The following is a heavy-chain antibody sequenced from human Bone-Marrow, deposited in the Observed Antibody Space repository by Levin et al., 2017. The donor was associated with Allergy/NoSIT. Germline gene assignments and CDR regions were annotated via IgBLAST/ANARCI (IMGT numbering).Heavy chain of an antibody. CDR1: GGSFSSYP. CDR3: ARAFYYDSSGNYRSAFDL. CDR2: IIPMPGIT. Sequence: SVKVSCKASGGSFSSYPINWVRQAPGQGLEWMGRIIPMPGITNDTQHFQERVTITADRCTSTAYMELSSLRSEDTAVYYCARAFYYDSSGNYRSAFDLWGQGTRVTVS. D-gene: IGHD3-22*01. V-gene: IGHV1-69*04. J-gene: IGHJ3*01.